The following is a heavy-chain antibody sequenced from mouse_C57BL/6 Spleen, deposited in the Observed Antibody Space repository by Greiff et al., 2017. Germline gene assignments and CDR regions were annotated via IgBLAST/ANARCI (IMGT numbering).Heavy chain of an antibody. CDR2: ISYDGSN. J-gene: IGHJ2*01. Sequence: ESGPGLVKPSQSLSLTCSVTGYSITSGYYWNWIRQFPGNKLEWMGYISYDGSNNYNPSLKNRISITRDTSKNQFFLKLNSVTTEDTATYYCAREHYGSIDYWGQGTTLTVSS. CDR1: GYSITSGYY. V-gene: IGHV3-6*01. CDR3: AREHYGSIDY. D-gene: IGHD1-1*01.